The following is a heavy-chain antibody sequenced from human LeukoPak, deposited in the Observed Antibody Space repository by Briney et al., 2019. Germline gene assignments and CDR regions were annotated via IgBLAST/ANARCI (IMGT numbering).Heavy chain of an antibody. CDR1: GFTFSSYS. J-gene: IGHJ5*02. CDR2: ISSSSSYI. D-gene: IGHD6-6*01. Sequence: GGSLRLSCAASGFTFSSYSMNWVRQAPGKGLEWVSSISSSSSYIYYADSVKGRFTISRDNAKSSLYLQMNSLRAEDTAVYYCARDEYSSSFNWFDPWGQGTLVTVSS. V-gene: IGHV3-21*01. CDR3: ARDEYSSSFNWFDP.